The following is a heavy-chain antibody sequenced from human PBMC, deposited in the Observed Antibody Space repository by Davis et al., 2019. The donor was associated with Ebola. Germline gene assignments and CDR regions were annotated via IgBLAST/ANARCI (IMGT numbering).Heavy chain of an antibody. Sequence: AASVKVSCKASGYTFTSYGISWVRQAPGQGLEWMGWISAYNGNTNYAQKFQGRVTMTEDTSTDTAYMELSSLRSEDTAVYYCAAGLHYYDSSGNYRHFDYWGQGTLVTVSS. CDR3: AAGLHYYDSSGNYRHFDY. J-gene: IGHJ4*02. CDR2: ISAYNGNT. CDR1: GYTFTSYG. V-gene: IGHV1-18*01. D-gene: IGHD3-22*01.